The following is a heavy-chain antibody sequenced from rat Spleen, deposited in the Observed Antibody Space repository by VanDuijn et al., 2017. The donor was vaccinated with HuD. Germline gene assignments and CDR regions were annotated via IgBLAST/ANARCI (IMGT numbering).Heavy chain of an antibody. CDR3: VRHGYTRYYFDY. D-gene: IGHD1-9*01. CDR1: GFTFSDYG. CDR2: ISYGDSSGHSAT. V-gene: IGHV5-29*01. J-gene: IGHJ2*01. Sequence: EVLLMESGGGLVQPGRSLKLSCAASGFTFSDYGMAWVRQAPTKGLEWVATISYGDSSGHSATYYRDSVKGRFTISRDNAKSTLSLQVDSLRSEDTASYYCVRHGYTRYYFDYWGQGVMVTVSS.